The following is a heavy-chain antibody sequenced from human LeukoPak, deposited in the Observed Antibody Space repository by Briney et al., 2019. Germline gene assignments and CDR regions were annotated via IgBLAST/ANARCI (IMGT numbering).Heavy chain of an antibody. CDR3: ARDQWQGMTARIDY. CDR2: ISAYNGDT. D-gene: IGHD2-21*02. CDR1: GYTFTSYG. V-gene: IGHV1-18*01. Sequence: ASVKVSCKASGYTFTSYGISWVRQAPGQGLEWMGWISAYNGDTNYAQKLQGRVTMTTETSTSTAYMELRSLRSDDTAVYYCARDQWQGMTARIDYWGQGTLVTVSS. J-gene: IGHJ4*02.